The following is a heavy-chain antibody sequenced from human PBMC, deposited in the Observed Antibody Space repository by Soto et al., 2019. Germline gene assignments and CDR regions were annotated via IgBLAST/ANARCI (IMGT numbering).Heavy chain of an antibody. V-gene: IGHV4-59*01. Sequence: SETLSLTCTVSGVSTSRYHWGLVRQPPGQGLEWVGYVFYTGTTNYNPPLKSRVTISIDTSRNQFSLKLSSVTAADTAVYYCAREFSNSPEAFDSWGQGSLVTVSS. CDR1: GVSTSRYH. CDR2: VFYTGTT. CDR3: AREFSNSPEAFDS. D-gene: IGHD6-6*01. J-gene: IGHJ4*02.